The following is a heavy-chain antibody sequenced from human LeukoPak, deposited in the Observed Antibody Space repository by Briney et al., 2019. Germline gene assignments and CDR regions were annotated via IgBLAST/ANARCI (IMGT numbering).Heavy chain of an antibody. V-gene: IGHV3-23*01. D-gene: IGHD2-2*01. CDR3: ARTPQKYSSSTTCYPDY. CDR2: ISGSGDTA. Sequence: GGSLRLSCAASGFTFSSYAMSWVRLAPGKGLEWVSTISGSGDTAYYADSVRGRFTISRDNSKNTLYLQMNSLRPENTAVYYCARTPQKYSSSTTCYPDYWGQGALVTVSS. J-gene: IGHJ4*02. CDR1: GFTFSSYA.